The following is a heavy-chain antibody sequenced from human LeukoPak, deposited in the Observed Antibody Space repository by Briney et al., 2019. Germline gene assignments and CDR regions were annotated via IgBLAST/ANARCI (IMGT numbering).Heavy chain of an antibody. CDR2: IDESGGSL. Sequence: GGSLRLSCAATGFTFSSDAMSWVRQAPGKGLEWVSGIDESGGSLYYADSVKGRFTISRDNSKNTLDLQMNSLRAEDTAVYYCARDYGSRGSSSYPFDNWSQGTLVTVSP. CDR3: ARDYGSRGSSSYPFDN. D-gene: IGHD3-10*01. V-gene: IGHV3-23*01. J-gene: IGHJ4*02. CDR1: GFTFSSDA.